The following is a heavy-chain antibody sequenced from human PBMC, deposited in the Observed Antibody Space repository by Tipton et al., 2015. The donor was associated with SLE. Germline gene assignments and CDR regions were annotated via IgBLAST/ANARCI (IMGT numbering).Heavy chain of an antibody. CDR2: MNPNSGNT. CDR1: GLISIRTS. Sequence: VQLVQSGAEVKPPGASVTVSCKTSGLISIRTSVNWVRQAPGGGLEWMGWMNPNSGNTGYAQKFQGRVTMTRNTSVSTAYMELSSLRSEDTAVYYCARGQWFGEYSFDYWGQGTLVTVSS. J-gene: IGHJ4*02. V-gene: IGHV1-8*01. D-gene: IGHD3-10*01. CDR3: ARGQWFGEYSFDY.